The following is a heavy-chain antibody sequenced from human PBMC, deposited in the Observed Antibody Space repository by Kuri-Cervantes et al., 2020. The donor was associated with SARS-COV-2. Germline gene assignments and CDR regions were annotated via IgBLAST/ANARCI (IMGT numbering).Heavy chain of an antibody. D-gene: IGHD3-9*01. V-gene: IGHV3-30*03. CDR1: GFTFTSHA. CDR2: ISYDGSNK. J-gene: IGHJ3*02. Sequence: LSLTCAVSGFTFTSHAMHWVRQAPGKGLEWVALISYDGSNKFYADSVKGRFTISRDNSKNTLYLQMNSLRTEDSAVYYCARDEGPYYDILTGYYWEVSSYDIWGQGTMVTVSS. CDR3: ARDEGPYYDILTGYYWEVSSYDI.